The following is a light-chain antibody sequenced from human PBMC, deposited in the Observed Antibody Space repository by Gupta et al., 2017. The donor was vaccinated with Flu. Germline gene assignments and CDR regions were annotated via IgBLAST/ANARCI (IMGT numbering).Light chain of an antibody. Sequence: VTISCTGSSSNIGGGYDVHWYQQLHGTAHKLLFDTNRNRPSGAPDRFSCSKAGTSAYPVTTGLQAEDEAYYYGPYFDSSMSVEVFGTATKLTVL. CDR2: TNR. CDR3: PYFDSSMSVEV. J-gene: IGLJ2*01. V-gene: IGLV1-40*01. CDR1: SSNIGGGYD.